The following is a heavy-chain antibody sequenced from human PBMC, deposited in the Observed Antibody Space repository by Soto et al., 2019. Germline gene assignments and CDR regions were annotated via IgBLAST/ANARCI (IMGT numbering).Heavy chain of an antibody. V-gene: IGHV3-21*01. CDR2: ISSSSSYI. CDR3: ARFRMRGLLAATTHAFDI. Sequence: GESLKISCAASGFTFSSYSMNWVRQAPGKGLEWVSSISSSSSYIYYADSVKGRFTISRDNAKNSLYLQMNSLRAEDTAVYYCARFRMRGLLAATTHAFDIWGQGTMVTVSS. J-gene: IGHJ3*02. CDR1: GFTFSSYS. D-gene: IGHD2-15*01.